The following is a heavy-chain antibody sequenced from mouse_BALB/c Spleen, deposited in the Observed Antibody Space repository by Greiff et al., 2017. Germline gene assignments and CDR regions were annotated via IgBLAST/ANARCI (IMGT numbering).Heavy chain of an antibody. J-gene: IGHJ3*01. D-gene: IGHD2-2*01. CDR1: GYSFTSYW. CDR3: TGGYPSWFAY. CDR2: IYPGNSDT. V-gene: IGHV1-5*01. Sequence: VQLQQSGTVLARPGASVTMSCKASGYSFTSYWMHWVKQRPGQGLVWMGAIYPGNSDTSYNQKFKGKAKLTAVTSASTAYMELSSLTNEDSAVYYCTGGYPSWFAYWGQGTLVTVSA.